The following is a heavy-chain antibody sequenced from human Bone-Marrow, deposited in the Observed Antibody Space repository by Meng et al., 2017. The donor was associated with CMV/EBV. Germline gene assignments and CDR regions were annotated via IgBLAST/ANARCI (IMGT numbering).Heavy chain of an antibody. V-gene: IGHV1-18*01. CDR3: ARDRISGLTGDRGENWFDP. CDR2: MNPNSGNT. CDR1: GYTFTSYD. Sequence: ASVKVSCKASGYTFTSYDINWVRQATGQGLEWMGWMNPNSGNTNYAQKLQGRVTMTTDTSTSTAYMELRSLRSDDTAVYYCARDRISGLTGDRGENWFDPWGQGTLVTVSS. J-gene: IGHJ5*02. D-gene: IGHD7-27*01.